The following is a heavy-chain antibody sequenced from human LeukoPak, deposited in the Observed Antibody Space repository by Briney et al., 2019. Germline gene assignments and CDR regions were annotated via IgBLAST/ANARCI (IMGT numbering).Heavy chain of an antibody. CDR2: IYVGDSET. V-gene: IGHV5-51*01. CDR3: ARHRNPYESSGFRYHFDY. Sequence: GESLKISCKGSGYTFTSHWIGWVRQMPGKGLEWMGIIYVGDSETRYNPSFKGHVTISADKSTSTAYLQWSSLKAADSAMYYCARHRNPYESSGFRYHFDYWGQGTLVTVSS. J-gene: IGHJ4*02. CDR1: GYTFTSHW. D-gene: IGHD3-22*01.